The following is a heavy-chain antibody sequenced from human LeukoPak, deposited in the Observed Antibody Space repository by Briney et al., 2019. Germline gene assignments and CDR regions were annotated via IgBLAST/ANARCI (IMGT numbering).Heavy chain of an antibody. Sequence: GASVKVSCKASGYSFTGYYMHWVRQAPGQGLEWMGWMNPNSGNTGYAQKFQDRVTMTRDTSISTAYMELSGLTSEDTAIYFCARRGWVRGYSRSLFGYWGQGSLVTVSS. V-gene: IGHV1-2*02. CDR3: ARRGWVRGYSRSLFGY. CDR1: GYSFTGYY. J-gene: IGHJ4*02. CDR2: MNPNSGNT. D-gene: IGHD5-12*01.